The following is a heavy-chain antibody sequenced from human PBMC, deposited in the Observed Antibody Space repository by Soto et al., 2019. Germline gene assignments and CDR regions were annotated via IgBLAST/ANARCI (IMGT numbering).Heavy chain of an antibody. Sequence: GASVKVSCKASGYTFTDYYMHWVRQAPGQGLEWMGWIDPNSGGTSYAQKFQARVTMTRDTSIRTAYMELSRLRSDDTAVYFCARALKSYCGVASCSPWYYWGQGTLVTVSS. CDR3: ARALKSYCGVASCSPWYY. CDR1: GYTFTDYY. D-gene: IGHD2-21*01. V-gene: IGHV1-2*02. CDR2: IDPNSGGT. J-gene: IGHJ4*02.